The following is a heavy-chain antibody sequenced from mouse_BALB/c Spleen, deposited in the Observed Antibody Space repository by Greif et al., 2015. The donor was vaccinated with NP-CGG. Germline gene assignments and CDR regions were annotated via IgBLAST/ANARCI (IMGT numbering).Heavy chain of an antibody. D-gene: IGHD2-1*01. Sequence: EVQLQESGAELVKPGASVKLSCTASGFNIKDTYMHWVKQRPEQGQEWIGRIDPANGNTKYDPKFQGKATITADTSSNTAYLRLSSLTSEDTAVYYCARSRVYGNYAMDYWGQGTSVTVSS. J-gene: IGHJ4*01. V-gene: IGHV14-3*02. CDR1: GFNIKDTY. CDR2: IDPANGNT. CDR3: ARSRVYGNYAMDY.